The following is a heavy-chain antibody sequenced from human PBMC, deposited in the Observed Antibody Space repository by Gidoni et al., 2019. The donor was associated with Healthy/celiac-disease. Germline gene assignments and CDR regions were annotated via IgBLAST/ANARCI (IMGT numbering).Heavy chain of an antibody. V-gene: IGHV4-59*01. CDR1: GGSISSYY. CDR2: IYYSGST. J-gene: IGHJ4*02. CDR3: ARGVVVAAAGMRLPDY. Sequence: QVQLQESGPGLVKPSETLSLTCTVSGGSISSYYWSWIRQPPGKGLEWIGYIYYSGSTNYNPSLKSRVTISVDTSKNQFSLKLSSVTAADTAVYYCARGVVVAAAGMRLPDYWGQGTLVTVSS. D-gene: IGHD6-13*01.